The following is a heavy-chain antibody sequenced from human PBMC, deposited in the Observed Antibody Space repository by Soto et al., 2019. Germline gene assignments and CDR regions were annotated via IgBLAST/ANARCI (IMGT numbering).Heavy chain of an antibody. J-gene: IGHJ5*02. V-gene: IGHV4-59*01. Sequence: PSETLSLTCTVSGGSISSYYWSWIRQPPGKGLEWIGYIYYIGSTNYNPSLKSRVTISVDTSKNQFSLKLSSVTAADTAVYYCARGLRRQLLNWFDPCGQGTLVTVSS. CDR2: IYYIGST. CDR3: ARGLRRQLLNWFDP. CDR1: GGSISSYY. D-gene: IGHD2-2*01.